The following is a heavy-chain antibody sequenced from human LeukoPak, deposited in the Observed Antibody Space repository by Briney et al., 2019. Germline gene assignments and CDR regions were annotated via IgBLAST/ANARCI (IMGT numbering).Heavy chain of an antibody. J-gene: IGHJ5*02. CDR3: ARDPSKDPTAGWFDP. CDR2: IIPIFGTA. Sequence: SVKVSCKASGGTFSSYAISLVRQAPGQRLEWMGGIIPIFGTANYAQKFQGRVTITADESTSTAYMELSSLRSEDTAVYYCARDPSKDPTAGWFDPWGQGILVTVSS. D-gene: IGHD4-11*01. V-gene: IGHV1-69*13. CDR1: GGTFSSYA.